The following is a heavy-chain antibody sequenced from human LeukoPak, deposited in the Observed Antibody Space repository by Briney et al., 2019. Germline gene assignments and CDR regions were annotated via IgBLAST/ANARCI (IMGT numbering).Heavy chain of an antibody. D-gene: IGHD6-6*01. CDR3: ARLPLRSIAVGYYGMDV. CDR1: GGTFSSYA. J-gene: IGHJ6*02. Sequence: SVKVSCEASGGTFSSYAISWVRQAPGQGLEWMGGIIPIFGIANYAQKFQGRVTITADESTSTAYMELSSLRSEDTAVYYCARLPLRSIAVGYYGMDVWGQGTTVTVSS. V-gene: IGHV1-69*13. CDR2: IIPIFGIA.